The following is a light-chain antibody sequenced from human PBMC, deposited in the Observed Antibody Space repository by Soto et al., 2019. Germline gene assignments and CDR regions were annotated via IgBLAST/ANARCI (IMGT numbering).Light chain of an antibody. CDR1: SSNIGSNA. CDR2: SNN. CDR3: AAWDGSLNGVV. V-gene: IGLV1-44*01. J-gene: IGLJ2*01. Sequence: QPVLTQPPSVSGTPGQRVTISCSGSSSNIGSNAVNWYQQRPGTAPKLLIYSNNQRPSGVPDRFSGSKSGTSASLAISGLQSEDEADYYCAAWDGSLNGVVFGGGTKLTVL.